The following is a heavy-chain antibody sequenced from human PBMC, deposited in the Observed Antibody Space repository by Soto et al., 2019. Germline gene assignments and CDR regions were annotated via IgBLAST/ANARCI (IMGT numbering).Heavy chain of an antibody. V-gene: IGHV4-34*02. CDR3: AIGRWLRQSFDY. CDR2: INHSGST. D-gene: IGHD5-12*01. J-gene: IGHJ4*02. CDR1: GGSFSGYY. Sequence: QVQLEQWGAGLLKPSETLSLTCAVYGGSFSGYYWSWIRQPPGKGLEWIGEINHSGSTNYNPSLKSPVTISVDTSKNQFSLNLYSVAAADTAVYYCAIGRWLRQSFDYWGQGTLVTVSS.